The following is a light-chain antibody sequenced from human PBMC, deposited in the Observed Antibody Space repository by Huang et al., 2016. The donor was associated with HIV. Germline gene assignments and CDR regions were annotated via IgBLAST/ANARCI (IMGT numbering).Light chain of an antibody. CDR3: QQSYSTASS. CDR2: AAS. J-gene: IGKJ5*01. Sequence: DIQMTQSPSSLSASVGDRVTITCRASQSISSYLNWYQQQPGKAPKLLIYAASSWESGVPSRFSGRGSGTDFTLTISSLQPEDFATYYCQQSYSTASSFGQGTRLEIK. V-gene: IGKV1-39*01. CDR1: QSISSY.